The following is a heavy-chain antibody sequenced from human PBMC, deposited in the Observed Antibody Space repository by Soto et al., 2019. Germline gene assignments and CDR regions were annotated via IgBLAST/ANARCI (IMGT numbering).Heavy chain of an antibody. V-gene: IGHV4-59*02. J-gene: IGHJ4*02. CDR1: GASVRTHY. CDR3: ARDGSLIGDAHFDY. CDR2: IHSSGAI. Sequence: QVQLQESGPGLVKPSETLSLTCDVSGASVRTHYWSWIRQPPGQGLEWIAYIHSSGAINYNPSLESRVTISVATSKNQVSRKMTSVTAADTAMYYCARDGSLIGDAHFDYWGRGTLLTVSS. D-gene: IGHD2-2*03.